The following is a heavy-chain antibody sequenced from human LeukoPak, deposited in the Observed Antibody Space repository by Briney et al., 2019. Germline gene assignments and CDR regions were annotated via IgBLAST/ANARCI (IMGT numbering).Heavy chain of an antibody. CDR2: ISGSGGST. J-gene: IGHJ4*02. D-gene: IGHD3-10*01. Sequence: PGGSLRLSCAASGFTFSSYAMSWVRQAPGKGLEWVSAISGSGGSTYYADSVKGRFTISRDNSKNTLYLQMNSLRAEDTAVYYCAKDPRRITMVRGVNSHFDYWGQGTLVTVSS. CDR1: GFTFSSYA. V-gene: IGHV3-23*01. CDR3: AKDPRRITMVRGVNSHFDY.